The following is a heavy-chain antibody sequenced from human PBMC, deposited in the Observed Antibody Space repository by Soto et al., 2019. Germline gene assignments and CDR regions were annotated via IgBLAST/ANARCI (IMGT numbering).Heavy chain of an antibody. CDR3: ARDXTRIRFLEWFPPYGMDV. J-gene: IGHJ6*02. D-gene: IGHD3-3*01. V-gene: IGHV4-34*01. Sequence: SETLSLTCAVYGGSFSCYYWSWIRQPPGKGLEWIGEINHSGSTNYNPSLKSRVTISVDTSKNQFSLKLSSVTAADTAVYYCARDXTRIRFLEWFPPYGMDVWGQGTTVTVSS. CDR1: GGSFSCYY. CDR2: INHSGST.